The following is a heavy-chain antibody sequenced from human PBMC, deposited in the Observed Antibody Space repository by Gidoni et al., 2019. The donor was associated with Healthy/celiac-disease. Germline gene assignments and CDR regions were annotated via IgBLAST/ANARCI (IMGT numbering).Heavy chain of an antibody. CDR1: GFTFSSYG. Sequence: QVQLVESGGGVVQPGRSLRLSCAASGFTFSSYGMHWVRQAPGKGLEWVAVISYDGSNKYYADSVKGRFTISRDNSKNTLYLQMNSLRAEDTAVYYCAKTPYYDYVWGSYRYDAFDIWGQGTMVTVSS. CDR3: AKTPYYDYVWGSYRYDAFDI. V-gene: IGHV3-30*18. D-gene: IGHD3-16*02. J-gene: IGHJ3*02. CDR2: ISYDGSNK.